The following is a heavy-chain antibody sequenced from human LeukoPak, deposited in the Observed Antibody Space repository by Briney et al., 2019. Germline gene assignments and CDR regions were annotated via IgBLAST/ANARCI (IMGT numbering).Heavy chain of an antibody. V-gene: IGHV3-53*01. CDR3: ARSLFRSGYLVAFDI. D-gene: IGHD3-22*01. CDR1: GFTVSNKY. J-gene: IGHJ3*02. Sequence: PGGSLRLSCAASGFTVSNKYMTWVRQAPGKGLEWVSRIYSDGRTYYADSVKGRGTISRDGSKNTLYLQMNSLRVEDTAVYYCARSLFRSGYLVAFDIWGQGRVVTVSS. CDR2: IYSDGRT.